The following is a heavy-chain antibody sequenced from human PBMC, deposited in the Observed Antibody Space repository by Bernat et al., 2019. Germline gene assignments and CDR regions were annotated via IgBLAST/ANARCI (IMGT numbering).Heavy chain of an antibody. CDR2: IWYDGSKK. CDR3: ARDLGNFDSGGSYFDC. D-gene: IGHD2-15*01. Sequence: QVQLVESGGGVVQPGRSLRLSCAASGFTFTSYGFHWVRQAPGKGLEWVALIWYDGSKKNYADSVKGRFTISRDSSKNTLYLQMNSLRAEDTAVYHCARDLGNFDSGGSYFDCWGQRTLVTVSS. CDR1: GFTFTSYG. V-gene: IGHV3-33*01. J-gene: IGHJ4*02.